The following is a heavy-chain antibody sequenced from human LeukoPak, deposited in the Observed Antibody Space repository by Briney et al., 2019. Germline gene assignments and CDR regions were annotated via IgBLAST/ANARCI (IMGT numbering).Heavy chain of an antibody. J-gene: IGHJ6*03. CDR2: ISSSGTV. CDR3: ARDRLLEDRDYNSYYYMDV. Sequence: PGESLRLSCAASGFTFSTHEMNWVRQGPGKGLEWVSHISSSGTVEYADSVKGRFTISRDNAKNSLSLQMNSLRAEDTAVYYCARDRLLEDRDYNSYYYMDVWGIGTTVTVSS. V-gene: IGHV3-48*03. CDR1: GFTFSTHE. D-gene: IGHD1-1*01.